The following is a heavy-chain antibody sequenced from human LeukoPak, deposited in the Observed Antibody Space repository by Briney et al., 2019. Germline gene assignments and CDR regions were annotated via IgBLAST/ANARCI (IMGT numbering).Heavy chain of an antibody. D-gene: IGHD6-19*01. CDR2: IWYDGSNK. J-gene: IGHJ6*02. CDR3: AREWLGNYYYYGMDV. CDR1: GFTFSSYG. V-gene: IGHV3-33*01. Sequence: AGGSLRLSCAASGFTFSSYGMHWVRQAPGKGLEWVAVIWYDGSNKYYADSVKGRFTISRDNSKNTLYLQMNSLRAEDTAVYCCAREWLGNYYYYGMDVWGQGTTVTVSS.